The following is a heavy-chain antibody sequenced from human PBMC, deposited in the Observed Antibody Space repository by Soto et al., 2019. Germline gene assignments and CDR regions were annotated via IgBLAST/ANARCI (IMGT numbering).Heavy chain of an antibody. D-gene: IGHD1-1*01. J-gene: IGHJ4*02. V-gene: IGHV4-34*01. CDR3: ARGSGIVALPGELEDVNYDY. CDR2: INESGST. CDR1: GQSFSGHS. Sequence: QVQLQQWGAGLVKPSETLSLSCAVYGQSFSGHSWAWIRQPPGKGLEWIGEINESGSTYYNPSLTSRVPISTDTSKTQFALKLSSVSAAATAAYFCARGSGIVALPGELEDVNYDYWGQGTLVNVSA.